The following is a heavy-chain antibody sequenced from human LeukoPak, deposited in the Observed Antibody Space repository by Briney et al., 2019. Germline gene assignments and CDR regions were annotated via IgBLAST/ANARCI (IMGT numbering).Heavy chain of an antibody. CDR2: INSDGSST. CDR1: GFTFSSYW. CDR3: ASCYGDYVNFDY. Sequence: GGSLRLSCAASGFTFSSYWMHWVRQAPGKGLVWVSRINSDGSSTSYADSVKGRFTISRDNAKNTLYLQMNSLRAEDTAVYYCASCYGDYVNFDYWGQGTLVTVSS. D-gene: IGHD4-17*01. V-gene: IGHV3-74*01. J-gene: IGHJ4*02.